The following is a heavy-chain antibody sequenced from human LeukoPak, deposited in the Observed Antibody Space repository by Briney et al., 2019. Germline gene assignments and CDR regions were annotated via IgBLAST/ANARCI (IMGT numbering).Heavy chain of an antibody. V-gene: IGHV3-33*01. Sequence: PGRSLRLSCAASGFTFSDYGMHWVRRAPGKGLEWVAVIWYDGSSKYYADSVKGRFTISRDNSRNTLYLQMNSLRAEDTAVYYCVRELPPAVQYYFDYWGPGTLVTVSS. D-gene: IGHD6-19*01. CDR1: GFTFSDYG. CDR3: VRELPPAVQYYFDY. J-gene: IGHJ4*02. CDR2: IWYDGSSK.